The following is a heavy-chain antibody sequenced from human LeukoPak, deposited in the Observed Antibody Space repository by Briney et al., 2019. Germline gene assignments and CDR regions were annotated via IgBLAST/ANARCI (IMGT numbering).Heavy chain of an antibody. CDR3: ARRVVVPAAPYYFDY. V-gene: IGHV3-74*01. CDR1: GFIFSSYW. CDR2: INSDGSST. Sequence: HPGGSLRLSCAASGFIFSSYWMHWVRQAPGKGLVWVSRINSDGSSTSYADSVKGRFTIPRDNAKNTLYLQMNSLRAEDTAVYYCARRVVVPAAPYYFDYWGQGTLVTVSS. J-gene: IGHJ4*02. D-gene: IGHD2-2*01.